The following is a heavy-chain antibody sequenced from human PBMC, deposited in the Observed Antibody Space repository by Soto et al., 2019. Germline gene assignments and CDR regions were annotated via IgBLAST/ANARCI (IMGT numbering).Heavy chain of an antibody. D-gene: IGHD1-26*01. V-gene: IGHV3-23*05. CDR1: GLTFYTYA. CDR2: IDSDGTDT. Sequence: GGSLRLSCEASGLTFYTYAMSWVRQAPGKGLEWVTAIDSDGTDTYYADFVKGRFTVSRDNSKNTLYLQMRSLTAEDTALYYCAKGRLAVGSDWFDSWGPGTLVTVSS. J-gene: IGHJ5*01. CDR3: AKGRLAVGSDWFDS.